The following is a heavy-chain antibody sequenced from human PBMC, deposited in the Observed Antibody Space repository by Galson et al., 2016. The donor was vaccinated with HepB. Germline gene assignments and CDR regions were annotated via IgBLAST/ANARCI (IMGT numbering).Heavy chain of an antibody. V-gene: IGHV4-34*01. CDR2: INQSGTST. CDR3: ARTYPTGLFDP. CDR1: GGPFSGY. Sequence: SETLSLTCAVSGGPFSGYWSWLRQPPGKGLEWIGEINQSGTSTTYNPSLVPRVTISVDTSKNQFSLNLKSVTVADTAVYYCARTYPTGLFDPWGQGTLVTVSS. D-gene: IGHD3-10*01. J-gene: IGHJ5*02.